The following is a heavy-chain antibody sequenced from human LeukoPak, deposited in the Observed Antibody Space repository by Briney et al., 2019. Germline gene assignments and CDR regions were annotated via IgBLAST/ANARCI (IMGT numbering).Heavy chain of an antibody. CDR1: GXTFSSYS. V-gene: IGHV3-23*01. D-gene: IGHD3-9*01. CDR2: ISSSGGSA. Sequence: PGGSLRLSWVGSGXTFSSYSMSWVRQAPGKGLEWVSGISSSGGSAYYADSVKGRFTISRDNSKNTLYLQMNSLRAEDTAVYYCAKGDDILTGDFDYWGQGILVTVSS. J-gene: IGHJ4*02. CDR3: AKGDDILTGDFDY.